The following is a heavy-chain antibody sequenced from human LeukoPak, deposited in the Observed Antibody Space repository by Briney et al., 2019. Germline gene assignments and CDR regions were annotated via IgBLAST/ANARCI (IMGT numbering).Heavy chain of an antibody. J-gene: IGHJ4*02. CDR1: GGSISSSSYY. D-gene: IGHD3-3*01. Sequence: SETLSLTCTVSGGSISSSSYYWGWIRQPPGKGLEWIGSIYYSGSTYYNPSLKSRATISVDTSKNQFSLKLSSVTAADTAVYYCARHVRSLEWLLSGLDHWGQGTLVTVSS. CDR2: IYYSGST. CDR3: ARHVRSLEWLLSGLDH. V-gene: IGHV4-39*01.